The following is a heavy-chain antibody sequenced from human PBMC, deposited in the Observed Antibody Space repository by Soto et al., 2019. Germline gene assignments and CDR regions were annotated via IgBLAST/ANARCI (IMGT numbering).Heavy chain of an antibody. CDR3: ARDHDYAASFDY. Sequence: PGGSLRLSCAASGFTVSSNYMSWVRQAPGKGLEWVSVIYSGGSTYYADSVKGRFTISRDNSKNTLYLQMNSLRAEDTAVYYCARDHDYAASFDYWGQGTLVTVSS. D-gene: IGHD2-2*01. CDR1: GFTVSSNY. CDR2: IYSGGST. V-gene: IGHV3-66*01. J-gene: IGHJ4*02.